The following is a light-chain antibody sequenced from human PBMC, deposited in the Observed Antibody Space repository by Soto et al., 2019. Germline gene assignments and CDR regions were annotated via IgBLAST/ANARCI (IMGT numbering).Light chain of an antibody. J-gene: IGLJ2*01. CDR1: SSDVAGYNY. CDR2: EVS. CDR3: SSYAGSNNLI. V-gene: IGLV2-8*01. Sequence: QSVLTQPPSASGSPGQSVTISCTGTSSDVAGYNYVSWYQQHPGKAPKLMVYEVSKRPSGVPDRFSGSKSGNTASLTVSGLQAEDEADYYYSSYAGSNNLIFGGGTKLTVL.